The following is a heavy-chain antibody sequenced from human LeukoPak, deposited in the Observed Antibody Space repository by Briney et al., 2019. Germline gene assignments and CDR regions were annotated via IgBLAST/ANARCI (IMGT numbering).Heavy chain of an antibody. Sequence: GGSLRLSCAASGFTFSTYAMSWVRQAPGKGLEWVSSISASGTSPYYTDSVKGRFTISGDTSKNTLSLQMNSLRDEDTAVYYCARDPAYEAVVVYYGMDVWGQGTTVTVSS. D-gene: IGHD3-22*01. CDR1: GFTFSTYA. CDR2: ISASGTSP. CDR3: ARDPAYEAVVVYYGMDV. J-gene: IGHJ6*02. V-gene: IGHV3-23*01.